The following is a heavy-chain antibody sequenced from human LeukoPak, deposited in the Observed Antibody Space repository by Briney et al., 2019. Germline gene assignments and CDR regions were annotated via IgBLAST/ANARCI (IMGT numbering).Heavy chain of an antibody. CDR3: APLGYCSGSTCYNGN. CDR2: INPNGGGT. Sequence: GASVKVSCKASGYTFTGYYMHWVRQAPGQGVEWMGWINPNGGGTNYAQQFQGRVTMTRDTSITTAYMELSRLRSDDTAVYYCAPLGYCSGSTCYNGNWGQGTLVTVSS. D-gene: IGHD2-15*01. CDR1: GYTFTGYY. V-gene: IGHV1-2*02. J-gene: IGHJ4*02.